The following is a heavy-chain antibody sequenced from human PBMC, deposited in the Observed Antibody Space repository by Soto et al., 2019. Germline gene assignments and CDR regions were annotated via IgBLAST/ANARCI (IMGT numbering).Heavy chain of an antibody. J-gene: IGHJ4*02. CDR1: GDSITTSGYY. Sequence: SETLSLTCTVSGDSITTSGYYWGWIRQAPGKGLEWIGSIHQSGSTYYNPSLKSRVTISALTSKNQFSLKLTSVTAADTAVYYCARSGYDYVWGSYKREEFDYWGQGTLVTVSS. D-gene: IGHD3-16*01. CDR2: IHQSGST. V-gene: IGHV4-39*01. CDR3: ARSGYDYVWGSYKREEFDY.